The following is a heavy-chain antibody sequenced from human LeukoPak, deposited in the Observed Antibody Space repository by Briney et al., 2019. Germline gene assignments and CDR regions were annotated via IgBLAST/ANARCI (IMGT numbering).Heavy chain of an antibody. Sequence: ASVKVSCKASGYTFTSYDINWVRQATGQGLEWMGWMNPNSGNTGYAQKFQGGVTMTRNTSISTAYMELSSLRSEDTAVYYCARGHLYYDILTGYYYNWFDPWGQGTLVTVSS. CDR1: GYTFTSYD. D-gene: IGHD3-9*01. J-gene: IGHJ5*02. CDR2: MNPNSGNT. CDR3: ARGHLYYDILTGYYYNWFDP. V-gene: IGHV1-8*01.